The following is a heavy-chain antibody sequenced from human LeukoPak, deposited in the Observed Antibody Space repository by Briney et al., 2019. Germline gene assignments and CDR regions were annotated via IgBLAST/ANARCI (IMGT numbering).Heavy chain of an antibody. J-gene: IGHJ4*02. Sequence: SVKVSCKAVGGTFNNCAISWVRQTPGQGLEWMTGIIPIFGTTNYAQKFQGRVTITADESTSTVYMELSSLRSEDTAVYYCAANGYCGTDCYYYFDYWGQGSLVTVSS. CDR1: GGTFNNCA. CDR2: IIPIFGTT. V-gene: IGHV1-69*13. CDR3: AANGYCGTDCYYYFDY. D-gene: IGHD2-21*02.